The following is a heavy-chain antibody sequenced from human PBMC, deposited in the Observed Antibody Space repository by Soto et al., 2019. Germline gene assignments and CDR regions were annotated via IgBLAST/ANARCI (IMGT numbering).Heavy chain of an antibody. J-gene: IGHJ6*01. CDR2: IYYSAST. CDR1: GGSTRIGDYS. CDR3: ARDVSDFWSCHEGMDV. Sequence: TLSLTCTVSGGSTRIGDYSCSWIRQPPGNGLEWIRYIYYSASTYYNPSLKRRGTISVDTSKHQFSLKLSSVTAAGTARYYRARDVSDFWSCHEGMDVWGQVSAVT. D-gene: IGHD3-3*01. V-gene: IGHV4-30-4*01.